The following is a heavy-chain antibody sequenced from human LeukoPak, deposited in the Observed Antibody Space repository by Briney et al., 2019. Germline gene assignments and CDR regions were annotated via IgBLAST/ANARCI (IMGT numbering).Heavy chain of an antibody. CDR1: GDTFTSYW. J-gene: IGHJ6*02. D-gene: IGHD4-23*01. CDR2: IYPSDSNT. CDR3: ARRYTLTVGYGKDV. V-gene: IGHV5-51*01. Sequence: GESLKISCKGSGDTFTSYWIGWVRQMPGKGLECMGIIYPSDSNTRYSPSFQGQVTISVDKSTSTAYLHWSSLKASDTAMYYCARRYTLTVGYGKDVWGQGTTVTVSS.